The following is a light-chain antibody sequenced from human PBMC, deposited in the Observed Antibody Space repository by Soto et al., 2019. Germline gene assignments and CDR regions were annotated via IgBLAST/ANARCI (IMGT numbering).Light chain of an antibody. CDR1: QSVSSY. V-gene: IGKV3-15*01. CDR2: GAS. J-gene: IGKJ1*01. CDR3: QQYDNWPRT. Sequence: EIVMTQSPATLSVSPGERVTLSCRASQSVSSYLAWYQQKPGQAPRLLIYGASTGATGIPARFSGSGSGTEFILTISSLQSEDFAVYYCQQYDNWPRTFGQGTRVDFK.